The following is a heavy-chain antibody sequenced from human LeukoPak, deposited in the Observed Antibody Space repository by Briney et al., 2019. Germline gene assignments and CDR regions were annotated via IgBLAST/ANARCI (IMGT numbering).Heavy chain of an antibody. CDR3: AKWGSLYAHDY. Sequence: PGGSLRLSCAASRFTFSDYYMSWIRQAPGKGLEWVSAISGSGGSTYYADSVKGRFTISRDNSKNTLYLQMNSLRAEDTAVYYCAKWGSLYAHDYWGQGTLVTVSS. J-gene: IGHJ4*02. D-gene: IGHD2-8*01. CDR2: ISGSGGST. V-gene: IGHV3-23*01. CDR1: RFTFSDYY.